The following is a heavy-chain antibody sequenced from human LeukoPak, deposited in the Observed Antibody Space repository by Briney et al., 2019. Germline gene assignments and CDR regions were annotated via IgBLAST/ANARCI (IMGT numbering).Heavy chain of an antibody. V-gene: IGHV4-30-2*01. CDR3: ASSRLDSDY. CDR2: IYQSGST. Sequence: KTSQTLSLTCAVSGGSISSGGYSWSWVRQPPGKGLGWIGYIYQSGSTYYNPSLKSRVTISVDRSKNQFSLKLSSVSAADTAVYYCASSRLDSDYWGQGTLVTVSS. J-gene: IGHJ4*02. D-gene: IGHD3-22*01. CDR1: GGSISSGGYS.